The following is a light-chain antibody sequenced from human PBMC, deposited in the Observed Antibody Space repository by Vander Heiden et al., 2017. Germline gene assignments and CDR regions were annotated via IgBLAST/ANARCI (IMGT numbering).Light chain of an antibody. CDR3: QQYYTNPPT. V-gene: IGKV4-1*01. CDR1: QSVLYPSKNKNC. Sequence: DIVMTQSPDSLTVSLGERATINCKSSQSVLYPSKNKNCLAWYQQRPGQPPKLLIYWASTRESGVPDRYSGSGSGTDFTLTISSLQAEDVAIYYCQQYYTNPPTFGGGTKVEIK. CDR2: WAS. J-gene: IGKJ4*01.